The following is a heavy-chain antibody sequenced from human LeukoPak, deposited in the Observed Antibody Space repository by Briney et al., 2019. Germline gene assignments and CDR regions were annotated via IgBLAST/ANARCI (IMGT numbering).Heavy chain of an antibody. CDR1: GFTFRSYW. D-gene: IGHD3/OR15-3a*01. CDR3: ARDPGTGFDS. V-gene: IGHV3-7*03. J-gene: IGHJ4*02. CDR2: IKDDGRDK. Sequence: GGSLRLSCTASGFTFRSYWMTWVRQAPGKGLEWVANIKDDGRDKKYVDSVKGRFTISRDNAKNSLYLQMSSLTAVDTAVYYCARDPGTGFDSWGQGTLVTVSS.